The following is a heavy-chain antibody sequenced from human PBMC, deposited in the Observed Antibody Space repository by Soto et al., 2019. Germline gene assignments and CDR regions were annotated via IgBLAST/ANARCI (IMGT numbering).Heavy chain of an antibody. CDR3: ARGDIVYMDV. Sequence: GGSLRLSCAASGFTFRSYSMNWVRQAPGKGLEWVSSISSSSSYIYYADSVKGRFTISRDNAKNSLYLQMNSLRAEDTAVYYCARGDIVYMDVWGKGTTVTVSS. D-gene: IGHD2-15*01. J-gene: IGHJ6*03. V-gene: IGHV3-21*01. CDR1: GFTFRSYS. CDR2: ISSSSSYI.